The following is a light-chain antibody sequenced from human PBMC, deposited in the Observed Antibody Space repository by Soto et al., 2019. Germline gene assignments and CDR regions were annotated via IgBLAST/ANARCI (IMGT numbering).Light chain of an antibody. CDR3: QQDGISPVT. CDR2: AAS. CDR1: QSVTNTY. Sequence: EIRLKQSPCTLSLSPGERATLSCRASQSVTNTYLAWSQEKPGHAPRLLIYAASSRAGGIPDWFSGSGSGTDFPLTISRLEPEDFAIYYCQQDGISPVTFGQGTKV. V-gene: IGKV3-20*01. J-gene: IGKJ1*01.